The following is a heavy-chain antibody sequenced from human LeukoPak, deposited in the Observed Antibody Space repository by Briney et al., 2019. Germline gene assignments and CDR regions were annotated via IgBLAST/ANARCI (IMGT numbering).Heavy chain of an antibody. CDR2: ISGSGGST. J-gene: IGHJ4*02. V-gene: IGHV3-23*01. Sequence: PGGSLRLSCAASGFTFSSYAMSWVRQAPGKGLEWVSAISGSGGSTYYADSVKGRFTISRDNSKNTLYLQMNSLRAGDTAVYYCAKKELGGIAAAGLDYWGQGTLVTVYS. CDR3: AKKELGGIAAAGLDY. CDR1: GFTFSSYA. D-gene: IGHD6-13*01.